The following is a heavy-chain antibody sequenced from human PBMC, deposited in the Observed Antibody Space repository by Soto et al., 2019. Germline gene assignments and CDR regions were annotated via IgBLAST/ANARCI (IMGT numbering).Heavy chain of an antibody. CDR2: IKQDGSGK. J-gene: IGHJ4*02. V-gene: IGHV3-7*01. CDR3: AIGAYCGRDCEYYFDY. CDR1: GFTFSNYW. Sequence: EVQLVESGGDLVQPGGSLRLSCAASGFTFSNYWMSWVRQAPGKVLEWMANIKQDGSGKNYVDSVKGRFTISRDNAKNSMYQQMISLRAEDTAGYYWAIGAYCGRDCEYYFDYWGQGTLVTVSS. D-gene: IGHD2-21*02.